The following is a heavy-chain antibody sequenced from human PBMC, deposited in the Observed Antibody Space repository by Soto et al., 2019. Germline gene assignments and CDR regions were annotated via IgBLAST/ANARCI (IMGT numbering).Heavy chain of an antibody. J-gene: IGHJ4*02. CDR2: INPSGGST. CDR3: ARVSWSAHISALLHIDY. CDR1: GYTFTSYY. Sequence: QVQLVQSGAEVKKPGASVKVSCKASGYTFTSYYMHWVRQAPGQGLEWMGIINPSGGSTSYAQKFQGRVTMTRDTSTSTVYMELSSLRSEDTAVYYCARVSWSAHISALLHIDYWGQGTLVTVSS. D-gene: IGHD3-3*01. V-gene: IGHV1-46*01.